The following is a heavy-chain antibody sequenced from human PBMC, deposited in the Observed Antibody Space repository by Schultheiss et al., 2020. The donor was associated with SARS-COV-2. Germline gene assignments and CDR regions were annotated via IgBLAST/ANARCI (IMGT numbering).Heavy chain of an antibody. Sequence: SQTLSLTCAVYGGSFSGYYWSWIRQPPGKGLEWIGEINHSGSTNYNPSLKSRVTISVDTSKNQFSLKLSSVTAADTAVYYCARDGPSSPTYYDFWSGYSYFDYWGQGTLVTVSS. V-gene: IGHV4-34*01. D-gene: IGHD3-3*01. CDR3: ARDGPSSPTYYDFWSGYSYFDY. CDR1: GGSFSGYY. CDR2: INHSGST. J-gene: IGHJ4*02.